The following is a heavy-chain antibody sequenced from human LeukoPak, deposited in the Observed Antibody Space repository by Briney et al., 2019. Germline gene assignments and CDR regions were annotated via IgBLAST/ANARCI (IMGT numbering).Heavy chain of an antibody. CDR3: ARDSAHYDYVWGVEAYFDY. CDR1: GYTFTSYG. CDR2: ISAYNGNT. Sequence: ASVKVSCKASGYTFTSYGISWVRQAPGQGLEWMGWISAYNGNTNYAQKLQGRVTMTTDTSMSTAYMELRSLRSDDTAVYYCARDSAHYDYVWGVEAYFDYWGQGTLVTVSS. D-gene: IGHD3-16*01. J-gene: IGHJ4*02. V-gene: IGHV1-18*01.